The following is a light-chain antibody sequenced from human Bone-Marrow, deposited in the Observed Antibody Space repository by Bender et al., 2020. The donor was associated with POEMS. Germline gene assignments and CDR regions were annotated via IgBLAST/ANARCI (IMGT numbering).Light chain of an antibody. Sequence: SYQLTQPPSVSVSPGQTASITCSGDNLGNKYTCWYQRRSGQPPVLVIYEDSKRPSGIPDRFSGSTSGNTATLTISGTQTTDEAEYFCQTWDSSSGVFGAGTKVTVL. J-gene: IGLJ1*01. V-gene: IGLV3-1*01. CDR1: NLGNKY. CDR3: QTWDSSSGV. CDR2: EDS.